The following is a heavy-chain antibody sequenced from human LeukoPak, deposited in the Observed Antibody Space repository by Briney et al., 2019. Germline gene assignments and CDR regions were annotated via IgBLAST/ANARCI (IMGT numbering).Heavy chain of an antibody. V-gene: IGHV4-39*07. CDR1: GGSISSSSYY. CDR3: ARDKAAPGHPDY. Sequence: SETLSLTCTVSGGSISSSSYYWGWIRQPPGKGLEWIGSIYYRGSTYYNPSLKSRVTISVDTSKNQFSLKLSSVTAADTAVYYCARDKAAPGHPDYWGQGTLVTVSS. CDR2: IYYRGST. D-gene: IGHD6-13*01. J-gene: IGHJ4*02.